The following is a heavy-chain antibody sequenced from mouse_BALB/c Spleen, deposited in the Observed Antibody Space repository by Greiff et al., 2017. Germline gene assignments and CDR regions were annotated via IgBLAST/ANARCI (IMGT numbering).Heavy chain of an antibody. CDR2: IYPGNSDT. CDR3: TRYHYYYGSSYAMDY. D-gene: IGHD1-1*01. CDR1: GYTFTSYW. Sequence: EVQLQQPGAELVKPGASVKLSCKASGYTFTSYWMHWVKQRPGQGLEWIGAIYPGNSDTSYNQKFKGKAKLTAVTSASTAYMELSSLTNEDSAVYYCTRYHYYYGSSYAMDYWGQGTSVTVSS. J-gene: IGHJ4*01. V-gene: IGHV1-5*01.